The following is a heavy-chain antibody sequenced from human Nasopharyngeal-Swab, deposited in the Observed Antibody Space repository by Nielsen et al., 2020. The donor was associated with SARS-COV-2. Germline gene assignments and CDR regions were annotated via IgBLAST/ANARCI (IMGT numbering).Heavy chain of an antibody. D-gene: IGHD3-22*01. Sequence: SETLSLTCAVYGGSFNGYYWSWIRQSPGKGLECIGEINHSGSTNYNLSLKSRVTISVDTSKTQFSLKLSSVTAADTAVYYCARGSTMNGYYGMDVWGQGTTVTVSS. CDR1: GGSFNGYY. V-gene: IGHV4-34*01. J-gene: IGHJ6*02. CDR3: ARGSTMNGYYGMDV. CDR2: INHSGST.